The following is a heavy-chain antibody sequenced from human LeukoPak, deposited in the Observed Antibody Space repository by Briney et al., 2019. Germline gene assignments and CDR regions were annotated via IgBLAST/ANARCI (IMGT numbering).Heavy chain of an antibody. J-gene: IGHJ3*02. CDR2: TRNSDNNM. D-gene: IGHD6-19*01. CDR1: GFTFSDYN. CDR3: ARRIAGDGSHAFDI. Sequence: GGSLRLSCAASGFTFSDYNMGWMRQAPGKGLEWVSYTRNSDNNMFYADSVRGRFTISRDNAKYSVYLQMNSLRAEDTAVYYCARRIAGDGSHAFDIWGQGTMVTVSS. V-gene: IGHV3-11*01.